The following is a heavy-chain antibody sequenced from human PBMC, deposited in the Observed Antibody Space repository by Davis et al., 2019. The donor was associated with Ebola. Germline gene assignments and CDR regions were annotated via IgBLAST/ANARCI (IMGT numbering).Heavy chain of an antibody. CDR2: INPSSGGT. CDR3: ARLYFGEVGFDY. J-gene: IGHJ4*02. CDR1: GYSFTTYA. V-gene: IGHV1-2*06. Sequence: ASVKVSCKASGYSFTTYAINWVRQAPGQGLEWMGRINPSSGGTNYAQKFQGRVTMTRDTSISTAYMELSRLKSDDTAVYYCARLYFGEVGFDYWGQGTLVTVSS. D-gene: IGHD3-10*01.